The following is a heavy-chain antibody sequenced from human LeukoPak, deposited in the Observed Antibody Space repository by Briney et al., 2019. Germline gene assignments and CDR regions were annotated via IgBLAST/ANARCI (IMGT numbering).Heavy chain of an antibody. CDR2: IRYDGSNK. CDR3: AKFSYSGSYYSDY. V-gene: IGHV3-30*02. D-gene: IGHD1-26*01. Sequence: PGGSLRLSCAASGFTFSNYAMSWVRQAPGKGLEWVAFIRYDGSNKYYADSVKGRFTISRDNSKNTLYLQMNSLRAEDTAVYYCAKFSYSGSYYSDYWGQGTLVTVSS. J-gene: IGHJ4*02. CDR1: GFTFSNYA.